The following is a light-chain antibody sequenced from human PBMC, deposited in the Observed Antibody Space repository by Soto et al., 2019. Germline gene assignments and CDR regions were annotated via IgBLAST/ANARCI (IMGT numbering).Light chain of an antibody. CDR2: GAS. CDR3: QYYDKLAKAIT. V-gene: IGKV3D-15*01. CDR1: HSVSSY. Sequence: EIVMTQSPATLSVSPGERATLSCRASHSVSSYLAWYQQKPGQAPGLLIYGASKRATGTPDRFIGSGSGTDFTLTISRLEPEDFAVYYCQYYDKLAKAITFGQGTRLEIK. J-gene: IGKJ5*01.